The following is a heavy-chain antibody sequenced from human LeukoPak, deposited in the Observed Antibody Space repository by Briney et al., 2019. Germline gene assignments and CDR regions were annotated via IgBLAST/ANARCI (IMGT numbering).Heavy chain of an antibody. Sequence: GGTLRLSCAASGFTFSSYGMSWVRQAPGKGLGWVSAISGSGGSTYYADSVKGRFTISRDNSKNTLYLQMNSLRAEDTAVYYCARHRLGSGILADYWGQGTLVTVSS. CDR2: ISGSGGST. J-gene: IGHJ4*02. CDR3: ARHRLGSGILADY. D-gene: IGHD3-10*01. CDR1: GFTFSSYG. V-gene: IGHV3-23*01.